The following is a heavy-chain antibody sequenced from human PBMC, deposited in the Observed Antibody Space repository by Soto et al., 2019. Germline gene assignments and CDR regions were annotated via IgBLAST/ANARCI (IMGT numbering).Heavy chain of an antibody. CDR1: GGAFSSYA. D-gene: IGHD3-22*01. V-gene: IGHV1-69*13. CDR2: IIPIFGTA. CDR3: ARGYYDIRNWFPGPSSQEGNNHYYDSSGYYPPDY. J-gene: IGHJ4*02. Sequence: SVKVSCKASGGAFSSYAISWVRQAPGQGLEWMGGIIPIFGTANYAQKFQGRVTITADESTSAAYMELSSLRSEDTAVYYCARGYYDIRNWFPGPSSQEGNNHYYDSSGYYPPDYWGQGTLVTVSS.